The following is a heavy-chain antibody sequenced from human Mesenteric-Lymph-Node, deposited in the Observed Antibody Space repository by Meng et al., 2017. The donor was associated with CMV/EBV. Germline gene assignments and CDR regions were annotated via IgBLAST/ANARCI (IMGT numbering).Heavy chain of an antibody. V-gene: IGHV1-8*01. Sequence: ASVKVSCKASGYTFTNNAINWLRQATGQGLEWMGWMNPYNGNTGYAQKFQGRVTMTRNISISTAYMELTSLGSEDTAVYFCARDADYYDSSDPTFDYWGQGTRVTVSS. J-gene: IGHJ4*02. CDR1: GYTFTNNA. CDR2: MNPYNGNT. CDR3: ARDADYYDSSDPTFDY. D-gene: IGHD3-22*01.